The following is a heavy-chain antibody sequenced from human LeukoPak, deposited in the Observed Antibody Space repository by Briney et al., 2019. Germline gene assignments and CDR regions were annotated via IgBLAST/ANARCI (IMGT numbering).Heavy chain of an antibody. CDR3: ARRVANMPSRPNDSYFYVDV. CDR2: ITPMIGTP. D-gene: IGHD1-1*01. Sequence: SVKVSCKASGGTFSNCAFSWVRQAPAQGLEWMGGITPMIGTPKYAQNFQGRVTITADETTRTAYMELNSLRSDDTAVYYCARRVANMPSRPNDSYFYVDVWGKGTTVTVSS. V-gene: IGHV1-69*01. J-gene: IGHJ6*03. CDR1: GGTFSNCA.